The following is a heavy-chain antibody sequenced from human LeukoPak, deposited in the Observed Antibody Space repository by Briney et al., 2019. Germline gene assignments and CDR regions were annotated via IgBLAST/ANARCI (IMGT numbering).Heavy chain of an antibody. V-gene: IGHV3-30*02. CDR1: AFTFSSYG. D-gene: IGHD4-17*01. CDR2: IRYDASNK. J-gene: IGHJ5*02. CDR3: APPARYGEGWWFDP. Sequence: PQRSPRLSSAAPAFTFSSYGMHSVRQAPGKGLEWVAFIRYDASNKYYADSVKGRFTISRDNSKNTLSLQMTSLRAEDTAVYYFAPPARYGEGWWFDPWGQGTLVTVSS.